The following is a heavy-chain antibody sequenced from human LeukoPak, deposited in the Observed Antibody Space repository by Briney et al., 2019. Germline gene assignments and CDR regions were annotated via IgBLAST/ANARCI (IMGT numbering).Heavy chain of an antibody. J-gene: IGHJ4*02. D-gene: IGHD3/OR15-3a*01. CDR3: ARQTGSGLFILP. Sequence: SETLSLTSTVSGGSISSSSYYWGWIRQPPGKGLEWIGSIYYSGNTYYNASPKSEVSISIDPSKNQSSLRLTSVTAADTAVYYCARQTGSGLFILPGGQGTLVTVSS. V-gene: IGHV4-39*01. CDR1: GGSISSSSYY. CDR2: IYYSGNT.